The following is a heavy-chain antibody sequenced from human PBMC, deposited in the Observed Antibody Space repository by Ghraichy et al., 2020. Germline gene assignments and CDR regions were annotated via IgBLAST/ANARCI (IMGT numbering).Heavy chain of an antibody. CDR1: GFTFSSYA. CDR3: AKANDYGDRGPDYYYGMDV. CDR2: IRFDGSNK. D-gene: IGHD4-17*01. J-gene: IGHJ6*02. Sequence: GESLNISCAASGFTFSSYAMHWVRQAPGKGLEWVAFIRFDGSNKYYADSVKGRFTLSRDNSKNTLYQQMNSLRAEDTAVYYCAKANDYGDRGPDYYYGMDVWGQVTTVTVSS. V-gene: IGHV3-30*02.